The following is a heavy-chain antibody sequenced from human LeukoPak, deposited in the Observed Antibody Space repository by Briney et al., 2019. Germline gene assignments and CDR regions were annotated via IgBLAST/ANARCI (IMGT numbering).Heavy chain of an antibody. J-gene: IGHJ6*02. Sequence: SETLSLTCTVSGGSISSYYGSWIRQPPGKGLEWIGFIYYSGTTKYNPSLKSRVTMSVDTSKNQFSLKLSSVTAADTAVYYCAGSYDSRGYYYYGMDVWGQGTTVTVSS. CDR2: IYYSGTT. CDR1: GGSISSYY. D-gene: IGHD3-22*01. V-gene: IGHV4-59*01. CDR3: AGSYDSRGYYYYGMDV.